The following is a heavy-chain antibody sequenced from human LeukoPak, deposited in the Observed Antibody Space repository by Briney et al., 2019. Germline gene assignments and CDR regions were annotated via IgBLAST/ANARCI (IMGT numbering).Heavy chain of an antibody. CDR2: IYTSGST. Sequence: PSETLSLTCTVSGGSISSYYGSWIRQPAGKGLEWIGRIYTSGSTNYNPSLKSRVTMSVDTSKNQFSLKLSSVTAADTAVYYCASGLWGGSSAYFDYWGQGTLVTVSS. D-gene: IGHD1-26*01. V-gene: IGHV4-4*07. CDR1: GGSISSYY. J-gene: IGHJ4*02. CDR3: ASGLWGGSSAYFDY.